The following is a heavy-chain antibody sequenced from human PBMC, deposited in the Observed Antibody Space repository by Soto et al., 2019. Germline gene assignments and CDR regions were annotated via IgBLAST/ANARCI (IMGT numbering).Heavy chain of an antibody. J-gene: IGHJ4*02. CDR3: ARDCSGGSCYFDY. CDR1: GGTFSSYA. CDR2: IIPIFGIA. Sequence: ASVKVSCKASGGTFSSYAISWVRQAPGQGLEWMGGIIPIFGIANYAQKFQGRVTITADKSTSTAYMELSSLRSEDTAVYYCARDCSGGSCYFDYWGQGTLVTVSS. V-gene: IGHV1-69*10. D-gene: IGHD2-15*01.